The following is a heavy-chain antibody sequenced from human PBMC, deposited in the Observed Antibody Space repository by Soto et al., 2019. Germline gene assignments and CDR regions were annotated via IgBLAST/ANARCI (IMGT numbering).Heavy chain of an antibody. D-gene: IGHD2-15*01. V-gene: IGHV3-66*01. CDR1: GFTVSSKY. CDR2: IQSGGTT. CDR3: ARDDILCSGGSCYGVPMDG. J-gene: IGHJ6*03. Sequence: EVHLVESGGGLVQPGGSLRLSCAASGFTVSSKYMSWVRQAPGKGLEWVSLIQSGGTTYYADSVKGRFTISRDSSKNMLHLQMDSLRAEDTAVYYCARDDILCSGGSCYGVPMDGWGKGTTVTVSS.